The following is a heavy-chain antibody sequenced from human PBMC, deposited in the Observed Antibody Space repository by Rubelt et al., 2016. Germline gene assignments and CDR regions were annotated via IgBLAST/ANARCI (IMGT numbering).Heavy chain of an antibody. D-gene: IGHD1-14*01. CDR3: ASFRKAVGDAFDI. J-gene: IGHJ3*02. Sequence: EVQLVESGGGLIQPGGSLRLSCAASELSVSNNYMSWIRQAPGKGLEWVSVIYAGGSIFYADSVKGRFTISRDNSRNTLSLQMDSLRAEDTAVSLCASFRKAVGDAFDIWGRGTLVTVAS. CDR2: IYAGGSI. CDR1: ELSVSNNY. V-gene: IGHV3-53*01.